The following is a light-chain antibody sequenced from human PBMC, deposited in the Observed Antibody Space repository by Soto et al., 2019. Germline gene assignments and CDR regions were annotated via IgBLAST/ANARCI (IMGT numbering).Light chain of an antibody. J-gene: IGKJ4*01. V-gene: IGKV3-11*01. CDR1: QLISNY. CDR2: DAS. CDR3: QQRSNWPPLT. Sequence: IVMTHSPSTLSLSAGETATLSWRANQLISNYLAWYQQKPGQAPRLLIYDASNRATGIPARFSGSGSGTDFTLTISSLEPEDFAVYYCQQRSNWPPLTFGGGTKVDIK.